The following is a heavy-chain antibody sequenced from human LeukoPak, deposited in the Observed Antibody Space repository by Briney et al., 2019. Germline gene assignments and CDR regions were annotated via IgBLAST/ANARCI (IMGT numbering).Heavy chain of an antibody. CDR1: GGSISSGGYY. V-gene: IGHV4-31*03. Sequence: PSETLSLTCTVSGGSISSGGYYWTWIRQHPGKGLEWIGYIYYSGSTYYNPSLKSRVTISVDTSTNQFSLRLSSVTAADTAVYYCALGYCGGGSCYAREYFQHWGQGTLVTVSS. J-gene: IGHJ1*01. D-gene: IGHD2-15*01. CDR2: IYYSGST. CDR3: ALGYCGGGSCYAREYFQH.